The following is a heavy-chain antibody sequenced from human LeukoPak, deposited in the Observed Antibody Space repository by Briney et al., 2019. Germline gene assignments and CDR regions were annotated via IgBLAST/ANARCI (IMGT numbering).Heavy chain of an antibody. CDR1: DGSFTDYN. D-gene: IGHD3-22*01. Sequence: SETLSLTCAVYDGSFTDYNWSWIRQSPGKGLEWIAEIHHSGGTNYSPTLKSRVTLSVDTSKNQLSLNLRSATAADTAVYYCVRNGYDSSGYYFWSDYWGQGTLVTVSS. CDR2: IHHSGGT. V-gene: IGHV4-34*01. CDR3: VRNGYDSSGYYFWSDY. J-gene: IGHJ4*02.